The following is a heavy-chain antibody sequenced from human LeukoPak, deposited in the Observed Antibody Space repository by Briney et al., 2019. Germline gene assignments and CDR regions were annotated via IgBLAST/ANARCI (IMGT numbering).Heavy chain of an antibody. D-gene: IGHD3-22*01. Sequence: PGGSLRLSCAASGFTFSSYAMHWVRQAPGKGLEWVAVISYDGSNKYYADSVKGRFTISRDNSKNTLYLQMNSLRAEDTAVYYCARDEMLISGYHYYFDYWGQGTLVTVSS. J-gene: IGHJ4*02. V-gene: IGHV3-30-3*01. CDR3: ARDEMLISGYHYYFDY. CDR2: ISYDGSNK. CDR1: GFTFSSYA.